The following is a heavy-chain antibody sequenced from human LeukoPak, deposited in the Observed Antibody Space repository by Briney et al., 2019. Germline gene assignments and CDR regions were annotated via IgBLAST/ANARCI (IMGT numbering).Heavy chain of an antibody. CDR3: AKSDSSSWYHYFDY. D-gene: IGHD6-13*01. V-gene: IGHV3-30*02. Sequence: PGGSLRLSCAASGFTFNSYGMYWVRQAPGKGLEWVAFIRYDGSNKYYADSVKGRFTISRDNSKNTLYLQMNSLRAEDTAVYYCAKSDSSSWYHYFDYWGQGTLVTVSS. CDR1: GFTFNSYG. CDR2: IRYDGSNK. J-gene: IGHJ4*02.